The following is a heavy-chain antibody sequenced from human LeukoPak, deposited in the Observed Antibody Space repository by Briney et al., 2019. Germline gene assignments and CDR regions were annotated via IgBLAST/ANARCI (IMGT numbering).Heavy chain of an antibody. CDR2: ISYDGNNK. J-gene: IGHJ6*03. Sequence: GSPLRLSCAASGFTFSRNVMHWVRQAPGKGLEWVALISYDGNNKFYADSVKGRFTISRDNSRNTLYLQMNSLRGEDAAVYSCARGGIPTGPYYYFYYMDVWGKGTAVTVSS. CDR3: ARGGIPTGPYYYFYYMDV. CDR1: GFTFSRNV. D-gene: IGHD3-10*01. V-gene: IGHV3-30*01.